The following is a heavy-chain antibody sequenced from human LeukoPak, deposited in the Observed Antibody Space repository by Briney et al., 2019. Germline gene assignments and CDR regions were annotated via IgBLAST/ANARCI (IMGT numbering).Heavy chain of an antibody. CDR3: ARDRCTNATCALFVY. CDR1: GYTFTSYG. V-gene: IGHV1-18*04. D-gene: IGHD2-8*01. Sequence: ASVKVSCKASGYTFTSYGISWLRPAPGQGLEWVGWISAYDSNTDYAQKFQGRVSMTTDTSTSTAYMELRNLRSDDTGVYYCARDRCTNATCALFVYWGQGTLVTVSS. J-gene: IGHJ4*02. CDR2: ISAYDSNT.